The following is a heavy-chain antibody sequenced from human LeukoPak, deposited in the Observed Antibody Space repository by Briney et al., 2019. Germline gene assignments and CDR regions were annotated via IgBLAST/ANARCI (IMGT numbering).Heavy chain of an antibody. CDR2: ISWNSGSI. V-gene: IGHV3-9*01. D-gene: IGHD2-2*01. CDR3: ARGRPFLVPAATDYGMDV. J-gene: IGHJ6*02. CDR1: GFTFDDYA. Sequence: PGGSLRLSCAASGFTFDDYAMHWVRQAPGKGLEWVSGISWNSGSIGYADSVKGRFTISRDNAKNSLYLQMNSLRAEDTALYYCARGRPFLVPAATDYGMDVWGQGTTVTVS.